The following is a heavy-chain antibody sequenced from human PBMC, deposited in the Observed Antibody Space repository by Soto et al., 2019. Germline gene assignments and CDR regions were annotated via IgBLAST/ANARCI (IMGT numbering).Heavy chain of an antibody. CDR1: GGSVSYFY. D-gene: IGHD1-1*01. J-gene: IGHJ6*02. Sequence: QVRLQESGPGLVRPSETLSLTCTVSGGSVSYFYWAWMRQPPGKGLEWIGYIYFTGATDYNPSLGSRVTISVDTSKNQFSLRLSSVTAADTALYYCARWNEGMAVWGQGTTVTVSS. V-gene: IGHV4-59*08. CDR2: IYFTGAT. CDR3: ARWNEGMAV.